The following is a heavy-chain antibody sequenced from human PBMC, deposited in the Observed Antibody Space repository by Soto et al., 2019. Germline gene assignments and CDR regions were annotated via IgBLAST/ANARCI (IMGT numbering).Heavy chain of an antibody. Sequence: GSLRLSCTASGFTFGDYAMSWFRQAPGKGLEWVGFIRSKAYGGTTEYAASVKARFTISSDDSKSIAYLQMNSLKTEDTAVYYCTRRIGYSLDYWGQGTLVTVSS. J-gene: IGHJ4*02. CDR2: IRSKAYGGTT. CDR3: TRRIGYSLDY. CDR1: GFTFGDYA. D-gene: IGHD5-18*01. V-gene: IGHV3-49*03.